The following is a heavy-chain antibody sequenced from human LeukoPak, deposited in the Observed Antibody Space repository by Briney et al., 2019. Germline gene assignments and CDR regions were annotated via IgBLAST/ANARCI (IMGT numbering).Heavy chain of an antibody. CDR1: GFSFGSYG. J-gene: IGHJ4*02. Sequence: PGGSLRLSCAASGFSFGSYGIHWVRQAPGKGLEWVAVISHEGSAKYHADSVKGRFTVSRDNSKNTLYLQMNSLRAEDTAVYYCAKIAGYYSSSSGNYWGQGTLVTVSS. CDR2: ISHEGSAK. V-gene: IGHV3-30*18. CDR3: AKIAGYYSSSSGNY. D-gene: IGHD6-6*01.